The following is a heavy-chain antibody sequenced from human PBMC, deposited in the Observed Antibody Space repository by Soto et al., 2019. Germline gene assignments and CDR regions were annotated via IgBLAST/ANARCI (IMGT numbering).Heavy chain of an antibody. J-gene: IGHJ3*02. Sequence: GGSLRLSCAASGFTFSSYGMHWVRQAPGKGLEWVAVISYDGSNKYYADSVKGRFTISRDNSKNTLYLQMNSLRAEDTAVYYCATGMRAVVTMIVVVPSSGIWGQGTMVTVSS. CDR3: ATGMRAVVTMIVVVPSSGI. CDR1: GFTFSSYG. V-gene: IGHV3-30*03. CDR2: ISYDGSNK. D-gene: IGHD3-22*01.